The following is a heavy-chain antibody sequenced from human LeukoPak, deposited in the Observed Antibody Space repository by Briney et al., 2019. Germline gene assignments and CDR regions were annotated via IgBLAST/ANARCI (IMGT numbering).Heavy chain of an antibody. CDR2: IIPIFGTA. D-gene: IGHD1-26*01. Sequence: GASVKVSCKASGGTFSSYAISWVRQAPGQGFEWMGGIIPIFGTANYAQKFQGRVTVTADESTSTAYMELSSLRSEDTAVYYCARGSRVGAHDAFDIWGQGTMVTVSS. V-gene: IGHV1-69*13. CDR1: GGTFSSYA. CDR3: ARGSRVGAHDAFDI. J-gene: IGHJ3*02.